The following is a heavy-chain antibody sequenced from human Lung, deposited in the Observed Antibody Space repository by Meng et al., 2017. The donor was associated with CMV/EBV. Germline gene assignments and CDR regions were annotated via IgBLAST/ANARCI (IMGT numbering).Heavy chain of an antibody. J-gene: IGHJ4*02. CDR3: ASFPPPGKQWLVTDY. D-gene: IGHD6-19*01. CDR1: GGSIRSSNW. V-gene: IGHV4-4*02. CDR2: IYHSGST. Sequence: QVELPESGPGLVRPSGTLALPCAVSGGSIRSSNWWSWVRQPPGKGLEWIGEIYHSGSTNYNPSLKSRVTISVDKSKNQFSPKLSSVTAADTAVYYCASFPPPGKQWLVTDYWGQGTLVTVSS.